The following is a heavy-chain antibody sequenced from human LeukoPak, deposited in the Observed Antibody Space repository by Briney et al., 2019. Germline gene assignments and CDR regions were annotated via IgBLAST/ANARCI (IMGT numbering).Heavy chain of an antibody. CDR2: IDHDGSGT. J-gene: IGHJ4*02. V-gene: IGHV3-74*01. D-gene: IGHD5-18*01. Sequence: QPGGSWRLSCAASGFTFKNYWMHWVRQAPGTGLVWVSRIDHDGSGTSYADSVKGRFTVSRDNAKSTLYLQMNTLRAEDTAVYYCVRDLPQTRYSYDYWGQGTRDRVSS. CDR1: GFTFKNYW. CDR3: VRDLPQTRYSYDY.